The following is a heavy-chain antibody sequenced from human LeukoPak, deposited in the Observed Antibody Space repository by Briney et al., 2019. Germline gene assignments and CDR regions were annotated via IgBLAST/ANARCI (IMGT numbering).Heavy chain of an antibody. D-gene: IGHD3-10*01. Sequence: PGGSLRLSCAASGFTFSSYAMSWVRQAPGKGLEWVSDINGSGGGTYYADSVKGRFTISRDNSKNTLYLQMNSLRAEDTAIYYCAKYRGIPNWGQGTLVTVSS. V-gene: IGHV3-23*01. J-gene: IGHJ4*02. CDR1: GFTFSSYA. CDR3: AKYRGIPN. CDR2: INGSGGGT.